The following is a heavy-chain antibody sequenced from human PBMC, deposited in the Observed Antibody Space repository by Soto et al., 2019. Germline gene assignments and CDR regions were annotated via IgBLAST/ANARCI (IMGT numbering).Heavy chain of an antibody. CDR2: ISTYNGNT. CDR1: GYSFSSYG. CDR3: ARGVTMARGAHVDDYFQH. D-gene: IGHD3-10*01. J-gene: IGHJ1*01. V-gene: IGHV1-18*01. Sequence: GASVKVSCKASGYSFSSYGISWVRQAPGQGLEWMGWISTYNGNTHSAQKVQGRVTMTTDTSTRTVFMELRSLRSDDTAVYFCARGVTMARGAHVDDYFQHWGQGTLVTVSS.